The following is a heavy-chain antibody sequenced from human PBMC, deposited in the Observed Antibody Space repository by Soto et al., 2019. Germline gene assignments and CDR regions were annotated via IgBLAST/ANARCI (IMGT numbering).Heavy chain of an antibody. CDR3: ANSYYYASGGCYEYYYYGMDD. V-gene: IGHV3-23*01. CDR2: MSGRYGRT. J-gene: IGHJ6*02. D-gene: IGHD3-22*01. CDR1: GCTFSSNA. Sequence: VTLRRSGSASGCTFSSNAMTWLRQATETGPDCVSAMSGRYGRTYYADSVRGRCTISRDTSKNTLYLQMNSLRAEDTAIYYCANSYYYASGGCYEYYYYGMDDWGQGTTVTVSS.